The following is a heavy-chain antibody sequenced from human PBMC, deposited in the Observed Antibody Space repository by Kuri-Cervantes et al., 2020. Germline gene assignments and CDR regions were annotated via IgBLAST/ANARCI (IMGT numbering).Heavy chain of an antibody. CDR3: ARGGKNYYDSSGYYGY. D-gene: IGHD3-22*01. CDR2: MNPNSGNT. CDR1: GYTFTSYD. J-gene: IGHJ4*02. Sequence: ASVKVSCKASGYTFTSYDINWVRQATGQGLEWMGWMNPNSGNTGYAQKFQGRVTMTRDTSTSTVYMELSSLRSEDTAVYYCARGGKNYYDSSGYYGYWGQGTLVTVSS. V-gene: IGHV1-8*01.